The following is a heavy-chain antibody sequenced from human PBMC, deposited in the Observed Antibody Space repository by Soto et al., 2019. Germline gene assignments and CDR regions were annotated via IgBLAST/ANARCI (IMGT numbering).Heavy chain of an antibody. J-gene: IGHJ4*02. D-gene: IGHD5-12*01. CDR3: GSFGYSGYLPDY. V-gene: IGHV1-69*13. CDR1: GGGFSSYA. CDR2: IIPIFGTA. Sequence: SVNVSCKAAGGGFSSYAISWGRQAPGQGLEWMGGIIPIFGTANYAQKFQGRVTITADESTSTAYMELSSLRSEDTAVYYCGSFGYSGYLPDYWGQGTLVTVSS.